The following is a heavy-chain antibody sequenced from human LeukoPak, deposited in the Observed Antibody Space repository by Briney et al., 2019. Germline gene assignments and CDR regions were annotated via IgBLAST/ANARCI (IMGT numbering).Heavy chain of an antibody. J-gene: IGHJ4*02. Sequence: GGSLKLSCAASGFTFSGSSMQWVRQAPGKGLEWVGRIRSKAHSYATAYAASVKGRFTISRDDSKNTAYLQMNSLKTEDTAVYYCTSRGWPWGQGTLVTVSS. CDR1: GFTFSGSS. D-gene: IGHD6-19*01. V-gene: IGHV3-73*01. CDR3: TSRGWP. CDR2: IRSKAHSYAT.